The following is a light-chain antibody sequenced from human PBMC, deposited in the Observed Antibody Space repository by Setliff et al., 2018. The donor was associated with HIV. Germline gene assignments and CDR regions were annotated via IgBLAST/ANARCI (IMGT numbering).Light chain of an antibody. CDR2: DVS. Sequence: QSVLTQPASVSGSPGQSITISCTGTSSDVGGYNYVSWYQQHPDKAPKLLIYDVSNRPSGVSNRFSGSKSGHTASLTISGLQAEDEADYYCSSYTSSNTGVFGTGTKVTVL. V-gene: IGLV2-14*03. J-gene: IGLJ1*01. CDR1: SSDVGGYNY. CDR3: SSYTSSNTGV.